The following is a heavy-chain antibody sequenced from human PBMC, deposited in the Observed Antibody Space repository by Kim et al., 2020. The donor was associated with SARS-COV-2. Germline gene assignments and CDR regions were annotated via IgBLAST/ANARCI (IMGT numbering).Heavy chain of an antibody. J-gene: IGHJ5*02. Sequence: SETLSLTCAVYGGSFSGYYWSWIRQPPGKGLEWIGEINHSGSTNYNPSLKSRVTISVDTSKNQFSLKLSSVTAADTAVYYCARAQSIWFGELLSWFDPWGQGTLVTVSS. D-gene: IGHD3-10*01. V-gene: IGHV4-34*01. CDR1: GGSFSGYY. CDR2: INHSGST. CDR3: ARAQSIWFGELLSWFDP.